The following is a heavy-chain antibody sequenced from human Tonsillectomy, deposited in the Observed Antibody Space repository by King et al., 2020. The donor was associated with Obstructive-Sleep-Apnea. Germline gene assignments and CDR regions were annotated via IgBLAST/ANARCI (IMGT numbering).Heavy chain of an antibody. D-gene: IGHD6-13*01. CDR2: INHSGST. J-gene: IGHJ5*02. CDR3: ARGSGAAAVNWFDP. Sequence: QVQLQQWGAGLLKPSVTLSLTCAVYVGSFSDYYWSWIRQPPGKGLEWIGEINHSGSTNYNPSLKSRVTISVDTSKSQFSLKLSSVTAADTAVYYCARGSGAAAVNWFDPWGQGTLVTVSS. V-gene: IGHV4-34*01. CDR1: VGSFSDYY.